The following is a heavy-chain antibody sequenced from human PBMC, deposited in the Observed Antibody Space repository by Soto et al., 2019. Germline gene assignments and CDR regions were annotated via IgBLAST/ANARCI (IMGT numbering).Heavy chain of an antibody. V-gene: IGHV4-34*01. CDR3: ARAPHYDILTGYPKSFDY. D-gene: IGHD3-9*01. CDR1: GGSFSGYY. J-gene: IGHJ4*02. CDR2: INHSGST. Sequence: SETLSLTCAVYGGSFSGYYWSWIRQPPGKGLEWIGEINHSGSTNYNPSLKSRVTISVDTSKNQFSLKLSSVTAADTAVYYCARAPHYDILTGYPKSFDYWGQGTLVTVSS.